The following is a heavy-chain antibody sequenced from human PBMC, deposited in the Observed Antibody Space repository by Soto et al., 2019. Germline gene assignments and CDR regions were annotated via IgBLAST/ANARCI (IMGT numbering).Heavy chain of an antibody. V-gene: IGHV3-11*05. Sequence: QVQLVESGGGLVKPGGSLRLSCAASGFTFSDYYMSWIRQAPGKGLEWVSYISSSSSYTNYADSVKGRFTISRDNAKNSLYLQMTSLRAEDTAVYYCARVYYGDYSFNWYFDLWGRGTLVTVSS. CDR3: ARVYYGDYSFNWYFDL. CDR2: ISSSSSYT. D-gene: IGHD4-17*01. CDR1: GFTFSDYY. J-gene: IGHJ2*01.